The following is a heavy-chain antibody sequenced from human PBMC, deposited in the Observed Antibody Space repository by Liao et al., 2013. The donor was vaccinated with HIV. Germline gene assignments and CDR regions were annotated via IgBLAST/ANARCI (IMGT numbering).Heavy chain of an antibody. V-gene: IGHV4-34*02. CDR2: VTHSGST. J-gene: IGHJ3*01. Sequence: QVQLQQWGAGVLKPSETLSLTCAVYGGSFRPYHWTWIRQSPGKGLEWIGEVTHSGSTRYSPSLGGRVTVSVDTTKNQFSLKMSYMTAADTAMYYCARGSRYFDWILSGPRLITDAFSFWGQGTMVTVSS. CDR3: ARGSRYFDWILSGPRLITDAFSF. D-gene: IGHD3-9*01. CDR1: GGSFRPYH.